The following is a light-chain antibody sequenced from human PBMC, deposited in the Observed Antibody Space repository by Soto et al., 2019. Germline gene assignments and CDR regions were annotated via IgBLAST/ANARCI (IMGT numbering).Light chain of an antibody. CDR3: QHNYIVPPWT. J-gene: IGKJ1*01. V-gene: IGKV1-39*01. CDR2: AAS. CDR1: QSIKKS. Sequence: DVQMTQSPSSLSASVGDRVSITCRASQSIKKSLNWYQQKPGKAPKLLIYAASNLQSGVPSRFSGSGSGTDFTLTITGLQPEDFATYYCQHNYIVPPWTFGPGTKLEIK.